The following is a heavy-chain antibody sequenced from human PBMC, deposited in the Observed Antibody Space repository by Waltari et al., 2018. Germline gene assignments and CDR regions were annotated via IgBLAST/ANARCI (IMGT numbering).Heavy chain of an antibody. D-gene: IGHD6-19*01. CDR2: ISSSGSTI. J-gene: IGHJ4*02. CDR1: GFTFSDYY. V-gene: IGHV3-11*04. CDR3: ARDLYSSGWLSDD. Sequence: QVQLVESGGGLVKHGGSLRLSCADSGFTFSDYYISWIRQAPGKGLEWVSFISSSGSTIYYADSVKSRFTISRDNAKNSLYLQMNSLRAEDTAVYYCARDLYSSGWLSDDWGQGTLVIVSS.